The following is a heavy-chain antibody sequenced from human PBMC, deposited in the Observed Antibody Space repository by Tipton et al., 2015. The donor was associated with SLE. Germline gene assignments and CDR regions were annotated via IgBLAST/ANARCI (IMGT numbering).Heavy chain of an antibody. CDR3: ASLYYYGSGTYFDY. Sequence: QLVQSGAEVKKPGSSVKVSCMASGGTFSSYAISWVRQAPGQGLEWMGGIIPIFGTANYAQKFQGRVTITADESTSTAYMELSSLRSEDTAVYYCASLYYYGSGTYFDYWGQGTLVTVSS. J-gene: IGHJ4*02. CDR1: GGTFSSYA. CDR2: IIPIFGTA. V-gene: IGHV1-69*01. D-gene: IGHD3-10*01.